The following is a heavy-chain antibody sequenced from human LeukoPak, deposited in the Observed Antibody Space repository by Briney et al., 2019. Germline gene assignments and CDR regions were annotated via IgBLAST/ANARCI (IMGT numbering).Heavy chain of an antibody. D-gene: IGHD3-10*01. CDR2: IKPDGSEK. CDR1: GFTFSDYY. Sequence: GGSLRLSCAASGFTFSDYYMSWLRQAPGKGPEWVAHIKPDGSEKYYVDSVKGRFIISRDDARNSLSLQMNSLRAEDTAVYYCAGSFGDVKNFWGQGTLVTVSS. J-gene: IGHJ4*01. V-gene: IGHV3-7*01. CDR3: AGSFGDVKNF.